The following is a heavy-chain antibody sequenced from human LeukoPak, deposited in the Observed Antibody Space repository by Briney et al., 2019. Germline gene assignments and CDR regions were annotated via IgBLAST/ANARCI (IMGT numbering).Heavy chain of an antibody. V-gene: IGHV1-46*01. Sequence: ASVKVSCKASGYTFTSYYMHWVRQAPGQGLEWMGIINPSGGSTSYAQKFQGRVTMTRDTSTSTVYMELSSLRSEDTAVYYCARDAYSYINCYYYYGMDVWGQGTTVTVSS. CDR3: ARDAYSYINCYYYYGMDV. J-gene: IGHJ6*02. CDR1: GYTFTSYY. CDR2: INPSGGST. D-gene: IGHD5-18*01.